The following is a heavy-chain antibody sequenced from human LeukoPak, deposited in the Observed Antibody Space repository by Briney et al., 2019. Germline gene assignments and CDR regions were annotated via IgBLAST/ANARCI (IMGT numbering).Heavy chain of an antibody. Sequence: SSETLSLTCTVSGGSISNYYWSWIRQPPGKGLEWIGYIYYSGSTSYNPSLKSRVTISVDTSKNQFSLKLSSVTAADTAVYYCARVGVATSSTAFDIWGQGTMVTVSS. CDR3: ARVGVATSSTAFDI. CDR1: GGSISNYY. CDR2: IYYSGST. D-gene: IGHD5-12*01. J-gene: IGHJ3*02. V-gene: IGHV4-59*01.